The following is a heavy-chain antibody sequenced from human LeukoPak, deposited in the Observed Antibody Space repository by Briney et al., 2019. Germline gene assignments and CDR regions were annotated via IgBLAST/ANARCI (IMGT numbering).Heavy chain of an antibody. J-gene: IGHJ5*02. CDR1: GYTFTGYY. Sequence: ASVKVSCKASGYTFTGYYMHWVRQAPGQGLEWMGWINPNSGGTNYAQKFQGRVTMTRDTSISTAYMELSRLRSDDTAVYYCAREGKDYYGSGGNWFDPWGQGTLVTVSS. V-gene: IGHV1-2*02. CDR2: INPNSGGT. D-gene: IGHD3-10*01. CDR3: AREGKDYYGSGGNWFDP.